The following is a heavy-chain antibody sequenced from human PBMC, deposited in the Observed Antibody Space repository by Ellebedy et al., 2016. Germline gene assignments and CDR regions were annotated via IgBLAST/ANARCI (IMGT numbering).Heavy chain of an antibody. CDR1: GFTFSDYY. CDR2: ISYDGSNK. V-gene: IGHV3-30*18. J-gene: IGHJ4*02. CDR3: AKDKGGCPTD. D-gene: IGHD4-11*01. Sequence: GESLKISXAASGFTFSDYYMSWVRQAPGKGLEWVAVISYDGSNKYYADSVKGRFTISRDNSKNTLYLQMNSLRAEDTAVYYCAKDKGGCPTDWGQGTLVTVSS.